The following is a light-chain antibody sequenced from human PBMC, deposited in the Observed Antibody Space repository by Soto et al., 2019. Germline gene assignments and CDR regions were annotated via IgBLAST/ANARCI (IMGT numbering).Light chain of an antibody. CDR3: QQYGTSEII. CDR2: GAS. Sequence: EIVMTQSPATLSVSPGERATLSCRASQSVSSNLAWYQQKPGQAPRLLIYGASTRATGIPARYSASGSGTDFTLTISRLEPEDFAVFFCQQYGTSEIIFGQGTGLEI. V-gene: IGKV3-15*01. CDR1: QSVSSN. J-gene: IGKJ5*01.